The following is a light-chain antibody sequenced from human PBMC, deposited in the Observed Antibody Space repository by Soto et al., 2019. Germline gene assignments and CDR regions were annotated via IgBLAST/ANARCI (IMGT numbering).Light chain of an antibody. J-gene: IGKJ1*01. Sequence: EIVMTQSPATLSVSPGARATLSCRASQSINSNLAWYQQKPGQAPRVLIYGASTRATGIPARFSGSGSGTEFTLTISSLQSEDFAVYYGQQYENWPPWTFGQGTKVDIK. CDR3: QQYENWPPWT. CDR2: GAS. V-gene: IGKV3-15*01. CDR1: QSINSN.